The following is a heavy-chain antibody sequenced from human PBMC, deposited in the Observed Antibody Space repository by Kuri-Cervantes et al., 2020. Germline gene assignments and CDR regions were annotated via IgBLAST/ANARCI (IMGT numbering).Heavy chain of an antibody. CDR3: ARDGGTVPAADQIDY. J-gene: IGHJ4*02. V-gene: IGHV4-4*07. CDR1: GGSISSYY. CDR2: IYTSGST. D-gene: IGHD2-2*01. Sequence: GSLRLSCTVSGGSISSYYWSWIRQPAGKGLEWIGRIYTSGSTNYNPSLKSRVTISVDKSKNQFSLKLSPVTAADTAVYYCARDGGTVPAADQIDYWGQGTLVTVSS.